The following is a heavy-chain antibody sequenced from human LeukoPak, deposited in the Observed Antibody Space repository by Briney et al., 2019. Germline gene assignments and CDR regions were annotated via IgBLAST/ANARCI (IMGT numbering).Heavy chain of an antibody. J-gene: IGHJ3*02. CDR1: GGSFSGYC. Sequence: SETLSLTCAVYGGSFSGYCWSWIRQPPGKGLEWIGEINHSGSTNYNPSLKSRVTISVDTSKNQFSLKLSSVTAADTAVYYCAREDWDYYDSSPYLWAFDIWGQGTMVTVSS. CDR3: AREDWDYYDSSPYLWAFDI. CDR2: INHSGST. D-gene: IGHD3-22*01. V-gene: IGHV4-34*01.